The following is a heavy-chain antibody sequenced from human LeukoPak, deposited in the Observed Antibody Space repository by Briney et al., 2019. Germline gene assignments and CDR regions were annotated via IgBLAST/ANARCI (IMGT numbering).Heavy chain of an antibody. CDR1: GFTFSSYA. Sequence: PGGSLRLSCAASGFTFSSYAMSWVRQAPGKGLEWVSAISGSGGSTYYADSVKGRFTIFRDNSKNTLYLQMNSLRAEDTAVYYCAKAGGTNSGYDFALAFDYWGQGTLVTVSS. CDR2: ISGSGGST. J-gene: IGHJ4*02. CDR3: AKAGGTNSGYDFALAFDY. V-gene: IGHV3-23*01. D-gene: IGHD5-12*01.